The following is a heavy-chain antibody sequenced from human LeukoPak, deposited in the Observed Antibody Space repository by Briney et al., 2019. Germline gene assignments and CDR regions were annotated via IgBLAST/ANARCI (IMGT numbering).Heavy chain of an antibody. V-gene: IGHV3-30-3*01. CDR3: ARVGYYSSGPFSYFDY. CDR1: GFTFSRYA. J-gene: IGHJ4*02. CDR2: ISYDGSNE. Sequence: GGSLRLSCAASGFTFSRYAMHWVRQAPGKGLEWVAVISYDGSNEYYADSVKGRFTISRDSSENTLYLQMNSLRVENTAVYYCARVGYYSSGPFSYFDYWGQGTLVTVSS. D-gene: IGHD3-10*01.